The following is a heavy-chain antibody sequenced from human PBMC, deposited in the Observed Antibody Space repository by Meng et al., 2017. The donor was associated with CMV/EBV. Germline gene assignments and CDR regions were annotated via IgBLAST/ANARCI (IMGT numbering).Heavy chain of an antibody. CDR2: INPSGGST. D-gene: IGHD6-19*01. V-gene: IGHV1-46*01. CDR1: GYTFTSYY. CDR3: ARDRTDSSGWWRGFDY. J-gene: IGHJ4*02. Sequence: ASGKVSCKASGYTFTSYYMHWVRQAPGQGLEWMGIINPSGGSTSYAQKFQGRVTMTRDTSTSTVYMELSSLRSEDTAVYYCARDRTDSSGWWRGFDYWGQGTLVTVSS.